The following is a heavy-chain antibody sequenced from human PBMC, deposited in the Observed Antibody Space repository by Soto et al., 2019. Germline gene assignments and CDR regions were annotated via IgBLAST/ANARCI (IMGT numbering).Heavy chain of an antibody. CDR3: ARDQSSSWFYYYYGMDV. D-gene: IGHD6-13*01. Sequence: PGGSLRLSCAASGFTFSSYAMHWVRQAPGKGLEWVAVISYDGSNKYYADSVKGRFTISRDNSKNTLYLQMNSLRAEDTAVYYCARDQSSSWFYYYYGMDVWGQGTTVTVSS. CDR1: GFTFSSYA. CDR2: ISYDGSNK. J-gene: IGHJ6*02. V-gene: IGHV3-30-3*01.